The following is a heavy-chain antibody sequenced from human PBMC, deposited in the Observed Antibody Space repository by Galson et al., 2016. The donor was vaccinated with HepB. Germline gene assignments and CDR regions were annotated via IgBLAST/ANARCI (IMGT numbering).Heavy chain of an antibody. CDR3: ARGDYGDFPPDY. V-gene: IGHV4-31*03. D-gene: IGHD4-17*01. Sequence: TLSLTCTVSDGSITGRGYYWTWIRQPPGKGLEWIGYIYYYGYTYYNPPLKSRVTISVDASKNQFSLKLSPVTAADTAVYYCARGDYGDFPPDYWGQGTLVIVSS. CDR2: IYYYGYT. J-gene: IGHJ4*02. CDR1: DGSITGRGYY.